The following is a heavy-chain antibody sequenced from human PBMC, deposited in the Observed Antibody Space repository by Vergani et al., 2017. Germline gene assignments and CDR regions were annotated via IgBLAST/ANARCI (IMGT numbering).Heavy chain of an antibody. J-gene: IGHJ5*02. CDR3: ARGTVTYYYGSGSPKNWFDP. Sequence: QVQLVQSGAEVKKPGSSVKVSCKASGATFRSNTISWVRQVPGQGLEWMGRIIPVLGKTKYAQDFQGRLTITADTSTSTAYMELSSLRSEDTAVYYCARGTVTYYYGSGSPKNWFDPWGQGTLVTVSS. CDR2: IIPVLGKT. V-gene: IGHV1-69*08. D-gene: IGHD3-10*01. CDR1: GATFRSNT.